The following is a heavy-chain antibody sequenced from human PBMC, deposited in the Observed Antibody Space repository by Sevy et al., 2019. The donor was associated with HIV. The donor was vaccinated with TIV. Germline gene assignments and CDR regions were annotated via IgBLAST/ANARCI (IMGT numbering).Heavy chain of an antibody. Sequence: GGSLRLSCAASGFTFSTYWMSWVRQAPGKGLEWVAHIKQDQTAKYYVDSVKGRFNISRDNAKTSLFLQMNSLRAEDTAVYYCARYIGGRPRGYYFDYWGQGTLVTVSS. J-gene: IGHJ4*02. CDR3: ARYIGGRPRGYYFDY. V-gene: IGHV3-7*01. CDR2: IKQDQTAK. D-gene: IGHD3-3*01. CDR1: GFTFSTYW.